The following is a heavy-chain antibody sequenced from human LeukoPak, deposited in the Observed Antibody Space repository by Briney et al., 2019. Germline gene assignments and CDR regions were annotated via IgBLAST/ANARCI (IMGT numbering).Heavy chain of an antibody. V-gene: IGHV3-23*01. CDR3: AKDRGLLWFGESHWFDP. Sequence: GRSLRLSCEASGFTFSNFDMHWVRQAPGKGLEWVSAISGSGGSTYYADSVKGRFTISRDNSKNTLYLQMNSLRAEDTAVYYCAKDRGLLWFGESHWFDPWGQGTLVTVSS. J-gene: IGHJ5*02. CDR1: GFTFSNFD. CDR2: ISGSGGST. D-gene: IGHD3-10*01.